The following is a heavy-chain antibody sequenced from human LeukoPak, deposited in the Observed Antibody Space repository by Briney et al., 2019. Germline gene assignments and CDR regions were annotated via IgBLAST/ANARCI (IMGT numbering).Heavy chain of an antibody. CDR2: IYYSGST. V-gene: IGHV4-59*01. CDR1: GGSISSYY. J-gene: IGHJ4*02. D-gene: IGHD3-22*01. Sequence: SETLSLTCTVSGGSISSYYWSWIRQPPGKGLEWIGYIYYSGSTNYNPSLKSRVTISVDTSKNQFSLKLSSVTAADTAVYHCANVYDSSGYYPFWGQGTLVTVSS. CDR3: ANVYDSSGYYPF.